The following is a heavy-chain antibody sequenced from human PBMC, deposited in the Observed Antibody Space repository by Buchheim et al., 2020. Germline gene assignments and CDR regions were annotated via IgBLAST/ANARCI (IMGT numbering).Heavy chain of an antibody. J-gene: IGHJ4*02. CDR1: GFSFNDYG. V-gene: IGHV3-23*01. D-gene: IGHD6-19*01. CDR2: ISASGDVT. Sequence: VQLLESGGGLVQPEGSLRLSCAASGFSFNDYGMRWVRQAPGKGLEWVSAISASGDVTFDADSVMGRFTVSRVNSRGVLYLQMNRLQAEDTAVYYCAKSPVGGWYVDHWGQGT. CDR3: AKSPVGGWYVDH.